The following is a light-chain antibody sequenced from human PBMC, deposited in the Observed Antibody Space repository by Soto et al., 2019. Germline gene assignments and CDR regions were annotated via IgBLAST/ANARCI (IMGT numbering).Light chain of an antibody. V-gene: IGLV1-44*01. J-gene: IGLJ1*01. Sequence: QSVLTQPPSASGTPGQRVTISCSGGSSNIGSNPVNWYQQLPGTAPKLLIYNNNQRPSGVPDRFSGSKSGTSASLAISGLQSEDEADYYCAAWDDSPNGYVFGTGTKLTVL. CDR3: AAWDDSPNGYV. CDR2: NNN. CDR1: SSNIGSNP.